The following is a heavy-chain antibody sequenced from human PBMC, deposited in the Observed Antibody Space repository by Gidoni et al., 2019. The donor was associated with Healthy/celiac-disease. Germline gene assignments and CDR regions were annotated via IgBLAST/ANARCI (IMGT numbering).Heavy chain of an antibody. CDR1: GFTFSRYA. Sequence: QVQLVESGGGVVQPGRSLRLSCAASGFTFSRYAMHWVRQAPGKGLEWVAVISYDGSNKYYADSVKGRFTISRDNSKNTLYLQMNSLRAEDTAVYYCARFPEWSGLLGLWFDPWGQGTLVTVSS. D-gene: IGHD3-3*01. CDR2: ISYDGSNK. J-gene: IGHJ5*02. V-gene: IGHV3-30-3*01. CDR3: ARFPEWSGLLGLWFDP.